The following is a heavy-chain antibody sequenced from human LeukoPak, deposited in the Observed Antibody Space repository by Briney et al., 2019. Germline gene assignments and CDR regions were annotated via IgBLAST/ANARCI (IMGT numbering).Heavy chain of an antibody. D-gene: IGHD4-17*01. CDR3: AKDPNGDYVGAFDS. CDR1: GLTFSNYA. J-gene: IGHJ3*01. V-gene: IGHV3-23*01. CDR2: ITGRGGT. Sequence: GGSLRLSCAASGLTFSNYAMTWVRQAPGKGLEWISSITGRGGTSYTDSVKGRFTIYRDNSKNTLYLQMNSLRVGDTALYYCAKDPNGDYVGAFDSWGQGTMVTVSS.